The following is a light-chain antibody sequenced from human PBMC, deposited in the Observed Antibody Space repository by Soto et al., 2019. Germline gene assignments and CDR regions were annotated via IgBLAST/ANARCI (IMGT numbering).Light chain of an antibody. J-gene: IGLJ3*02. Sequence: QSVLTQPASVSGSLGQSITISCTGTSSDIGGYNYVSWYQQHPGKAPKLLIYEVSNRPSGVSNRFSGSKSGNTASLTISGLQAEDEADYYCSSFTTSSTLVFGGGTQRTVL. CDR3: SSFTTSSTLV. CDR1: SSDIGGYNY. V-gene: IGLV2-14*01. CDR2: EVS.